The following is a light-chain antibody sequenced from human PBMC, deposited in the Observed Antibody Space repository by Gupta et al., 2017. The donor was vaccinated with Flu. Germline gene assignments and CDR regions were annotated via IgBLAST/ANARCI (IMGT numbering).Light chain of an antibody. J-gene: IGKJ1*01. V-gene: IGKV1D-8*01. CDR3: QQYYSCPWT. CDR1: QSISSY. Sequence: GDRVTISCRMSQSISSYFAWYQQKPGKAPELLIYAAATLQSGVPSRFSGSGAGTDFTITISCLQSEDFATYYCQQYYSCPWTFGQGTKVEIK. CDR2: AAA.